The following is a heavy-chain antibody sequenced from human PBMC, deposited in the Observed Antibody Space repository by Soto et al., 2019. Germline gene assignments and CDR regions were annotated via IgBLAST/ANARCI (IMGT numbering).Heavy chain of an antibody. CDR1: GYTFTSYA. V-gene: IGHV1-3*01. CDR3: ARALDSSGYYYAY. D-gene: IGHD3-22*01. CDR2: INAGNGNT. Sequence: ASVKVSCKASGYTFTSYAMHWVRQAPGQRLEWMGWINAGNGNTKYSQKFQGRVTITRDTSASTAYMELSSLRSEDTAVYYCARALDSSGYYYAYWGQGTLVTVS. J-gene: IGHJ4*02.